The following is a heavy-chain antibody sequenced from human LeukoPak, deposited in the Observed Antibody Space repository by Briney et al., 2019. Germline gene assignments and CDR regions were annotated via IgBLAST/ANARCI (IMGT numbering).Heavy chain of an antibody. CDR2: ISSSGSTI. CDR1: GFTFSSYG. J-gene: IGHJ4*02. CDR3: ARSAQGAGYYSDY. Sequence: GGTLRLSCAASGFTFSSYGMSWVRQAPGKGLEWVSYISSSGSTIYYADSVKGRFTISRDNAKNSLYLQMNSLRAEDAAVYYCARSAQGAGYYSDYWGQGTLVTVSS. V-gene: IGHV3-48*04. D-gene: IGHD3-9*01.